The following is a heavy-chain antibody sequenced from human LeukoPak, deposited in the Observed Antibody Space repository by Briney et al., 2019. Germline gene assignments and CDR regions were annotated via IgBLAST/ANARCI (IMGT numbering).Heavy chain of an antibody. CDR2: ISPDSNHI. V-gene: IGHV3-21*01. Sequence: GGSLRLSCAASGFAFSRYGMNWVRQAPGKGLEWVSSISPDSNHIYYAGSVRGRFTMSRDDSQNSLHLRMNSLRADDTAVYYCTRLRVESSPPNDFWGQGTLVAVS. CDR3: TRLRVESSPPNDF. D-gene: IGHD3-3*01. CDR1: GFAFSRYG. J-gene: IGHJ4*02.